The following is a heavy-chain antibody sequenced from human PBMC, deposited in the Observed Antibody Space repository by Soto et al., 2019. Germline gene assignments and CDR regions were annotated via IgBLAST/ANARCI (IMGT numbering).Heavy chain of an antibody. CDR2: IGGGSGST. Sequence: GGSLRLSCAASGFTFTSYALSWVRQAPGKGLEWVSTIGGGSGSTSYADSVKGRFSISRENSKNTLYLQMSSLRAEDTALYYCATRMYSTSWYYFVSWGQGTLVTVSS. J-gene: IGHJ4*02. D-gene: IGHD6-13*01. V-gene: IGHV3-23*01. CDR3: ATRMYSTSWYYFVS. CDR1: GFTFTSYA.